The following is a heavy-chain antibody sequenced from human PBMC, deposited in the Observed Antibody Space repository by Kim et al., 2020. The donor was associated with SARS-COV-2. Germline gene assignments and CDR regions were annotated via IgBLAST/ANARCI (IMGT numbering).Heavy chain of an antibody. Sequence: ASVKVSCKASGYTFTSYDINWVRQATGQGLEWMGWMNPNSGNTGYAQKFQGRVTMTRNTSISTACMELSSLRSEDTAVYYCARGVKVPAAIWISYYYYYMDVWGKGTTVTVSS. CDR2: MNPNSGNT. V-gene: IGHV1-8*01. D-gene: IGHD2-2*01. CDR1: GYTFTSYD. CDR3: ARGVKVPAAIWISYYYYYMDV. J-gene: IGHJ6*03.